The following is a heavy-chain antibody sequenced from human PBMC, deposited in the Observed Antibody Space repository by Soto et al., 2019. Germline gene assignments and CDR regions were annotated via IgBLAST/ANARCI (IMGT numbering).Heavy chain of an antibody. CDR2: ISYDGSNK. J-gene: IGHJ6*02. CDR1: GFTFSSYG. Sequence: GGSLRLSCAASGFTFSSYGMHWVRQAPGKGLEWVAVISYDGSNKYYADSVKGRFTISRDNSKNTLYLQMNSLRAEDTAVYYCAKDMIAAAGTYYYYGMDVWGQGTTVTVSS. D-gene: IGHD6-13*01. CDR3: AKDMIAAAGTYYYYGMDV. V-gene: IGHV3-30*18.